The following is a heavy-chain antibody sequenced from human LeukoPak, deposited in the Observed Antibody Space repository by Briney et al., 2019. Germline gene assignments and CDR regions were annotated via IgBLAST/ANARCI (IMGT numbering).Heavy chain of an antibody. J-gene: IGHJ4*02. Sequence: SETLSLTCTVSGGSISSSSYYWGWTRQPPGKGLEWIGSIYYSGSTYYNPSLKSRVTISVDTSKNQFSLKLSSVTAADTAVYYCARTIVVVPAALKDFDYWGQGTLVTVSS. CDR2: IYYSGST. D-gene: IGHD2-2*01. CDR1: GGSISSSSYY. CDR3: ARTIVVVPAALKDFDY. V-gene: IGHV4-39*01.